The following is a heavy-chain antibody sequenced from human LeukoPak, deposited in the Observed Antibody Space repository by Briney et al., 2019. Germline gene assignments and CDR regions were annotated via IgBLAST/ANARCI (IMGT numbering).Heavy chain of an antibody. D-gene: IGHD3-9*01. V-gene: IGHV4-59*01. CDR1: GGAIDNYY. CDR2: IYYSGTT. J-gene: IGHJ3*02. CDR3: ARLPPYDILTGGTFDI. Sequence: SETLSLTCSVSGGAIDNYYWSWIRQPPGKGREGIGYIYYSGTTHYNPSFKSRVTIPVDTSKNEFSLKVKSVTAAETGMYYCARLPPYDILTGGTFDIWGQGTMVTVAS.